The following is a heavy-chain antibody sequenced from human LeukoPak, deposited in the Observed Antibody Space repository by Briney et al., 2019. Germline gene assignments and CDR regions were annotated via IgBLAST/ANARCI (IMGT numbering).Heavy chain of an antibody. J-gene: IGHJ3*01. D-gene: IGHD1-1*01. CDR2: ISSNSPYT. CDR3: ARGPLASLHLFDF. CDR1: GFTFSDYY. Sequence: SGGSLRLSCAASGFTFSDYYLSWIRQSPGKGLEWISYISSNSPYTTYADSVEGRFTVSRDNAKNSLYLQMNSLTAEDTAVYYCARGPLASLHLFDFWGQGTMVTVSS. V-gene: IGHV3-11*06.